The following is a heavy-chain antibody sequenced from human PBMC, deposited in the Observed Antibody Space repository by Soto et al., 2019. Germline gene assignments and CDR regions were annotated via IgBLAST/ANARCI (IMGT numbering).Heavy chain of an antibody. CDR3: ARMPLGPIWGWFDS. D-gene: IGHD3-16*01. V-gene: IGHV4-30-2*01. Sequence: SETLSLTCVVSGASISSGVYSWSWLRKPPGEGLEWIGYVFHTGGTKYNPSLKSRATISADRSKNQFSLKLTSVTAADTAVYYCARMPLGPIWGWFDSWGQGTLVTVSS. CDR1: GASISSGVYS. J-gene: IGHJ5*01. CDR2: VFHTGGT.